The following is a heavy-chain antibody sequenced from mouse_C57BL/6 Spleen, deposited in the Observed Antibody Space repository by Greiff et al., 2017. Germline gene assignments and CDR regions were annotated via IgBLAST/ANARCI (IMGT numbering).Heavy chain of an antibody. Sequence: QVQLQQPGAELVMPGASVKLSCKASGYTFTSYWMHWVKQRPGLGLEWIGEIDPSDSYTNYNQKFKGKSTLTVDKSSSTAYMQLSSLTSEDSAVYYCARGPTIVTPYYAMDYWGQGTSVTVSS. CDR1: GYTFTSYW. D-gene: IGHD2-10*01. CDR2: IDPSDSYT. J-gene: IGHJ4*01. V-gene: IGHV1-69*01. CDR3: ARGPTIVTPYYAMDY.